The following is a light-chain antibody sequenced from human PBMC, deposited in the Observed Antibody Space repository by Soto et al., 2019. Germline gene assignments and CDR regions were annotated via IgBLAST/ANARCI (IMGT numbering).Light chain of an antibody. CDR1: QSVTEW. Sequence: DIQMTQSPSTLSASVGDRVTITCRASQSVTEWLAWYQQKPGKAPNLLIYNASSLQRGVPSRFSGSGFGTEFTLTISSLQPDDFATYYCQQYSIYPWTFGQGTKVEIK. CDR3: QQYSIYPWT. J-gene: IGKJ1*01. CDR2: NAS. V-gene: IGKV1-5*03.